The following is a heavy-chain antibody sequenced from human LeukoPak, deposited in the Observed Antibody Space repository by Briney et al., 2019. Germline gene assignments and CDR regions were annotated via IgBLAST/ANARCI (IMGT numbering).Heavy chain of an antibody. V-gene: IGHV4-59*08. CDR2: IYYSGST. CDR1: GGSISSYY. Sequence: SQTLSLTCTVSGGSISSYYWSWIRQPPGKGLEWIGSIYYSGSTNYNPSLKSRLTISVATSKNQFSLKRSPVTAADTAVYYCADGYSYGYFDYWGQGTLVTVSS. D-gene: IGHD5-18*01. CDR3: ADGYSYGYFDY. J-gene: IGHJ4*02.